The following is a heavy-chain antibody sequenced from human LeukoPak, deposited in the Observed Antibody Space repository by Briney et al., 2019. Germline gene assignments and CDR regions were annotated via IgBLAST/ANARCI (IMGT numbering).Heavy chain of an antibody. CDR1: GFTFSSYW. D-gene: IGHD3-3*01. J-gene: IGHJ6*03. Sequence: PGGSLRLSCAASGFTFSSYWMSWVRQAPGKGLEWVANIKQDGSEKYYVDSVKGRFTISRDNAKNSLYLQLNSLRAEDTAVYYCARSARDYDFWQHLYYYYMDVWGKGTTVTVSS. V-gene: IGHV3-7*01. CDR3: ARSARDYDFWQHLYYYYMDV. CDR2: IKQDGSEK.